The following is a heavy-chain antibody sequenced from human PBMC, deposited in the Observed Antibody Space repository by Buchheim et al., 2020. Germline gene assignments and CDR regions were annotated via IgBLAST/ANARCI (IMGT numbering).Heavy chain of an antibody. CDR1: GYTFTGYY. D-gene: IGHD2-21*01. V-gene: IGHV1-2*04. CDR2: INPNSGGT. CDR3: AREKTMEVRNYYYYGMDV. Sequence: QVQLVQSGAEVKKPGASVKVSCKASGYTFTGYYMHWVRQAPGQGLEWMGWINPNSGGTNYAQKFQGWVTMTRDTSNSTVYLELSRLRSDDTAVYYCAREKTMEVRNYYYYGMDVWGQGTT. J-gene: IGHJ6*02.